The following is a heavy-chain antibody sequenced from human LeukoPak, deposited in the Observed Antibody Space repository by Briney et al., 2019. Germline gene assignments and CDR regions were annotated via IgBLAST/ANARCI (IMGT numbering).Heavy chain of an antibody. CDR2: INPSGGST. D-gene: IGHD5-12*01. J-gene: IGHJ6*03. CDR1: GYTFTSYY. CDR3: ARRSGYDCPRDHNDYYYMDV. V-gene: IGHV1-46*01. Sequence: ASVKVSCKASGYTFTSYYMRWVRQAPGQGLEWMGIINPSGGSTSYAQKFQGRVTMTRDMSTSTVYMELSSLRSEDTAVYYCARRSGYDCPRDHNDYYYMDVWGKGTTVTVSS.